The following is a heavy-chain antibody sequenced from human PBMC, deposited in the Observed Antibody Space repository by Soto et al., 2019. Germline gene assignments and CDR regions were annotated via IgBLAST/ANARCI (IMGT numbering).Heavy chain of an antibody. CDR1: GGSISSYY. CDR2: IYASGSA. Sequence: QVQLQESGPGLVKPSETLSLTCTVSGGSISSYYWSWIRQPAGKGLEWIGRIYASGSANYNPSLKSRVTKAGDTAKRQVSPKLSSVTAADTAVYYWARGGFSGHDSWGQGTLVTVSS. V-gene: IGHV4-4*07. D-gene: IGHD5-12*01. CDR3: ARGGFSGHDS. J-gene: IGHJ5*01.